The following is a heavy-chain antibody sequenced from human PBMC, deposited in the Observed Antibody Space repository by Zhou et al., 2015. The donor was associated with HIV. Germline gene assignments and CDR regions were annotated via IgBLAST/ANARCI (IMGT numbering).Heavy chain of an antibody. V-gene: IGHV1-8*01. J-gene: IGHJ5*02. Sequence: QVQLVQSGAEVKKPGASVKVSCKASGYTFTSYDIYWVRQAAGQGLEWMGWTNPNSGDTGYPQKFQGRVTMTRNTSISTAYMELSSLRSEDTAVYYCARGMWEGDCGSSSCYDWFDPWGQERWSPSLQ. CDR2: TNPNSGDT. CDR1: GYTFTSYD. CDR3: ARGMWEGDCGSSSCYDWFDP. D-gene: IGHD2-2*01.